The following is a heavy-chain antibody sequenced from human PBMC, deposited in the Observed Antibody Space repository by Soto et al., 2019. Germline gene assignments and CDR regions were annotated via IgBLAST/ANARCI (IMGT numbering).Heavy chain of an antibody. CDR3: ARGTFTPRRGSYYGDDY. Sequence: ASVKVSCKASGYTFTSYCMHWVRQAPGQGLEWMGIINPSGGSTSYAQKFQGRVTMTRDTSTSTVYMELRSLSSEDTAVYYCARGTFTPRRGSYYGDDYWGQGTTVTVSS. V-gene: IGHV1-46*01. CDR1: GYTFTSYC. J-gene: IGHJ4*02. D-gene: IGHD1-26*01. CDR2: INPSGGST.